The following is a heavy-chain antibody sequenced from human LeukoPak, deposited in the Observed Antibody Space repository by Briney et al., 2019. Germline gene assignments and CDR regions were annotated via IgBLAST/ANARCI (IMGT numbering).Heavy chain of an antibody. J-gene: IGHJ6*03. V-gene: IGHV6-1*01. D-gene: IGHD2-2*01. CDR1: GDTVSTNSAA. CDR2: TYYRSKWYS. Sequence: PSQTLSLTCAISGDTVSTNSAAWNWIRQSPSRGLEWLGRTYYRSKWYSDYALSLRSRITINPDTSKNQFSLQLNSVTPEDTAVYYCARGVSDCSGPTCSIYFYYYMDVWGKGTTVTVSS. CDR3: ARGVSDCSGPTCSIYFYYYMDV.